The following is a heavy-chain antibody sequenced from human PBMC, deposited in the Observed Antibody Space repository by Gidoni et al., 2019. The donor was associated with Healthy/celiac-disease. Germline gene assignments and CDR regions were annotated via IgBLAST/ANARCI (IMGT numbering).Heavy chain of an antibody. Sequence: QVQLVQSGAAVKKPGSSVKVSCKASGGTFSSYAISWVRQAPGQGLEWMGGIIPIFGTANYAQKFQGRVTITADKSTSTAYMELSSLRSEDTAVYYCAREGVAGTPDYYYYGMDVWGQGTTVTVSS. V-gene: IGHV1-69*06. CDR3: AREGVAGTPDYYYYGMDV. J-gene: IGHJ6*02. D-gene: IGHD6-19*01. CDR1: GGTFSSYA. CDR2: IIPIFGTA.